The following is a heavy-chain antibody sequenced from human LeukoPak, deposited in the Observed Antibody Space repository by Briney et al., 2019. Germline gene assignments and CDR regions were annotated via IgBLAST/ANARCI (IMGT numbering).Heavy chain of an antibody. J-gene: IGHJ4*02. CDR1: GFSLSNARMG. CDR3: AREVSMTTVTTNFDC. V-gene: IGHV2-26*01. D-gene: IGHD4-11*01. CDR2: IFSNDEK. Sequence: SGPTLVNPTETLTLTCTVSGFSLSNARMGVSWIRQPPGKALEWLAHIFSNDEKSYSTSLKSRLTISRDTSKSQVVLTMTNMDPVDTATYYCAREVSMTTVTTNFDCWGQGTLVTVSS.